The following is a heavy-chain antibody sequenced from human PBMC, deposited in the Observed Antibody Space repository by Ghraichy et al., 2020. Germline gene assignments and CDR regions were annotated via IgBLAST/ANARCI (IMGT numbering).Heavy chain of an antibody. CDR2: IYYSGST. V-gene: IGHV4-59*01. J-gene: IGHJ4*02. CDR1: GGSISSYY. D-gene: IGHD2-15*01. CDR3: ARGTATYCDY. Sequence: SQTLSLTCTVSGGSISSYYWSWIRKPPGKGLEWIGYIYYSGSTSYNPSLKSRVTISVDTSKNQFSLKLSSVTAADTAVYYCARGTATYCDYWGQGNLVTVAS.